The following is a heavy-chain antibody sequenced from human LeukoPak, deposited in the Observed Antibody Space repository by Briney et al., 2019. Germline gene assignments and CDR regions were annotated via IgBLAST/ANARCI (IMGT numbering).Heavy chain of an antibody. CDR3: AELGITMIGGV. D-gene: IGHD3-10*02. Sequence: GGSLRLSCAASGFTFSSYSMNWVRQAPGRGLEWVSSISSSSYIYYSDSVKGGFTISRENAKNSLYLQMNSLRAEDTAVYYCAELGITMIGGVWGKGTTVTISS. V-gene: IGHV3-21*01. CDR1: GFTFSSYS. CDR2: ISSSSYI. J-gene: IGHJ6*04.